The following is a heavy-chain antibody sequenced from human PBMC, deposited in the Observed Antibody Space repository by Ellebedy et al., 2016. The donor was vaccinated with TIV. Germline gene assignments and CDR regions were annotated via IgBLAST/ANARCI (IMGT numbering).Heavy chain of an antibody. CDR3: ARDQWLRRAYYFDY. D-gene: IGHD5-24*01. V-gene: IGHV3-7*01. J-gene: IGHJ4*02. CDR2: IKQDGSEK. Sequence: GGSLRLSCEASGFTFRNYWMTRVRQAPGKGLEWVANIKQDGSEKYYVDSVEGRFAISRDNAKNSMYLQMNSLRDEDTAVYYCARDQWLRRAYYFDYWGQGTLLTVSS. CDR1: GFTFRNYW.